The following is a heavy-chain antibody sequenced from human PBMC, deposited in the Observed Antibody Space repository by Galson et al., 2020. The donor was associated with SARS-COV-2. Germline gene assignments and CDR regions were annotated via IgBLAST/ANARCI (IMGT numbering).Heavy chain of an antibody. J-gene: IGHJ4*02. CDR2: ISGSGATT. V-gene: IGHV3-23*01. CDR1: GFTFTTYA. D-gene: IGHD3-22*01. Sequence: TGGSLRLSCAASGFTFTTYAMRWVRQAPGKGLEWVATISGSGATTYYADSAKGRFTISKDNSKNTLNLQINSLRLEDTAVYYCAKSSERVSITVYVVSFPEHFDYWGPGTLVTVSS. CDR3: AKSSERVSITVYVVSFPEHFDY.